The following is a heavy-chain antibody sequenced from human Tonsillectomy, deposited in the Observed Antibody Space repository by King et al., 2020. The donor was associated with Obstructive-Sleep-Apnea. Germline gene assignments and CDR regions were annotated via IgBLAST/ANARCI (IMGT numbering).Heavy chain of an antibody. Sequence: VQLVESGGGVVQPGRSLRVSCAASGFTFSSHGMHWVRQAPGKGLEWVAVIWYDGSNKYYADSVKGRFTISRDNPKNTLYLQMNSLRAEDTAVYYCARERKSANGDIVVVPGSIEVGGGMDVWGQGTTVTVSS. CDR2: IWYDGSNK. V-gene: IGHV3-33*01. D-gene: IGHD2-2*02. CDR1: GFTFSSHG. J-gene: IGHJ6*02. CDR3: ARERKSANGDIVVVPGSIEVGGGMDV.